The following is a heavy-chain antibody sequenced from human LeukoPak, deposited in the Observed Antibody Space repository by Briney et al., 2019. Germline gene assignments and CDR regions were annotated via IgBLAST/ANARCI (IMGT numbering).Heavy chain of an antibody. V-gene: IGHV1-2*02. D-gene: IGHD3-10*01. J-gene: IGHJ4*02. CDR3: ARGLRGTGGYFDY. Sequence: ASVKVSCKASGYTFPSYGISWVRQAPGQGLEWMGWINPNSGGTNYAQKFQGRVTMTRDTSISTAYMELSRLRSDDTAVYYCARGLRGTGGYFDYWGQGTLVTVSS. CDR2: INPNSGGT. CDR1: GYTFPSYG.